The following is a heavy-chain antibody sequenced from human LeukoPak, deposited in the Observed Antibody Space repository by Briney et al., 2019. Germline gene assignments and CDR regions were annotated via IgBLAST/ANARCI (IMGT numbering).Heavy chain of an antibody. CDR2: ISSSSSYI. Sequence: PGGSLRLSCAASGFTFSSYSMNWVRQAPGKGLGWVSSISSSSSYIYYAASVKGRFTISRDNAKNSLYLQMNSLRAEDTAVYYCARGEPYYYDSSGYPEPDFDYWGQGTLVTVSS. CDR3: ARGEPYYYDSSGYPEPDFDY. V-gene: IGHV3-21*01. D-gene: IGHD3-22*01. J-gene: IGHJ4*02. CDR1: GFTFSSYS.